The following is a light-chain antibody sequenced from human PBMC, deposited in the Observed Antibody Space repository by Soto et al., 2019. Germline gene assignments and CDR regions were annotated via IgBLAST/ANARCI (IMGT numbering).Light chain of an antibody. CDR2: DVN. CDR3: SSYEGTYFLYI. V-gene: IGLV2-11*01. J-gene: IGLJ1*01. CDR1: SNDVGAYDH. Sequence: QSALTQPLSVSGSPGQSVAISCTGTSNDVGAYDHVSWYQHSPDKAPKLLIFDVNKRPSGVPDRFSGSKSGNTASLTISGLQADDEAEYFCSSYEGTYFLYIFGSGTKVTVL.